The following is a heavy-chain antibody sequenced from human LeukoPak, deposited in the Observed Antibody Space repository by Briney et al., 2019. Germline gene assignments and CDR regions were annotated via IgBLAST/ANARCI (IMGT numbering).Heavy chain of an antibody. Sequence: GGSLRLSCAASGFTFSTYAMSWVRQAPGKGLEWVSTISGSGASTYYADSVKGRFTISGDNSKSTLYLQMNSLRAEDTAVYYSAKDQTFYLGSGSYSNWFDPWGQGTLVTVSS. D-gene: IGHD3-10*01. CDR2: ISGSGAST. J-gene: IGHJ5*02. CDR1: GFTFSTYA. V-gene: IGHV3-23*01. CDR3: AKDQTFYLGSGSYSNWFDP.